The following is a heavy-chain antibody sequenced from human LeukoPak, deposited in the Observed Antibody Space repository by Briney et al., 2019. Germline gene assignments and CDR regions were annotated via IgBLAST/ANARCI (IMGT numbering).Heavy chain of an antibody. CDR1: GGSISSYY. Sequence: SETLSLTCTVSGGSISSYYWSWIRQPPGKGLEWIGYIYYSGSTNYNPSLKSRVTISVDTSKNQFSLKLSSVTAADTAVYYCARVPSGVLYFDHWGQGTLVTVSS. V-gene: IGHV4-59*01. CDR2: IYYSGST. CDR3: ARVPSGVLYFDH. D-gene: IGHD2-8*01. J-gene: IGHJ4*02.